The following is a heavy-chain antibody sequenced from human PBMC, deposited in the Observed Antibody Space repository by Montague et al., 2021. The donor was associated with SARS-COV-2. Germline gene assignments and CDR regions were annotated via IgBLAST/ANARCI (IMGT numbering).Heavy chain of an antibody. J-gene: IGHJ4*02. CDR3: ARVKTGPYVPIDF. V-gene: IGHV3-30*04. CDR2: VSFNGAKQ. D-gene: IGHD1-1*01. CDR1: GFTFTSYS. Sequence: SLRLSCAASGFTFTSYSMHWVRQAPGKGLEWLAIVSFNGAKQYYADSVNGLFTISRDNSKNTLFLQMSSLRAEDTAVYFCARVKTGPYVPIDFWGQGTLVTVSS.